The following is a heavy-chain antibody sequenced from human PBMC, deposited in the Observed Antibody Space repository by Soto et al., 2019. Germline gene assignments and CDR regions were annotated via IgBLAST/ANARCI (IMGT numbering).Heavy chain of an antibody. CDR1: GSSISSGCDS. CDR3: ARDPIV. CDR2: IYHSGST. D-gene: IGHD2-15*01. J-gene: IGHJ4*02. Sequence: KPAETLSLTCAVSGSSISSGCDSWSWIRQPPGKGLEWIGYIYHSGSTYYNPSLKSRVTISEDRSKNQFSLKLSSVTAADTAVYYCARDPIVWGQGTPVTVSS. V-gene: IGHV4-30-2*01.